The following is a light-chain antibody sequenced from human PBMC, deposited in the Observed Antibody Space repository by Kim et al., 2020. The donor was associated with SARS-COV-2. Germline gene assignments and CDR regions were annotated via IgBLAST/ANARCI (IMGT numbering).Light chain of an antibody. CDR3: QQRSNWPPT. J-gene: IGKJ2*01. V-gene: IGKV3-11*01. CDR2: DAS. CDR1: QSVNSY. Sequence: SLSPGDSATLACRASQSVNSYLAWYQQKPGQAPRLLIYDASNRATGSPARFSGSGYGTDFTLTISSLEPEDFAVYYCQQRSNWPPTFGQGTKLEI.